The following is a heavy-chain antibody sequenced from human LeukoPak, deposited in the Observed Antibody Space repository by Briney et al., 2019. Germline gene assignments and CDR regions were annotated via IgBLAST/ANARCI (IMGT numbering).Heavy chain of an antibody. V-gene: IGHV3-49*04. CDR3: ARGVDGSGSYYIHY. D-gene: IGHD3-10*01. Sequence: GGSLRLSCTASGFTFGDYAMSWVRQAPGKGLEWVSFIRSKAYGGTTEYAASLKGRFTISRDDSKSIAHLQMNSLKTEDTAVYYCARGVDGSGSYYIHYWGQGTLVTVSS. CDR1: GFTFGDYA. J-gene: IGHJ4*02. CDR2: IRSKAYGGTT.